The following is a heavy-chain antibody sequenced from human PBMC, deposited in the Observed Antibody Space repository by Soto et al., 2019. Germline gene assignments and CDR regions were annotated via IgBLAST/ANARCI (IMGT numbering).Heavy chain of an antibody. V-gene: IGHV3-23*01. CDR1: GFTFSTYT. J-gene: IGHJ4*02. D-gene: IGHD4-17*01. CDR3: AEDMRPDGVWDFDY. Sequence: VQLLESGGGLAQPGGSLRLSCAASGFTFSTYTMSWVRQAPGRGPEWVAGVSQDGTAHYADSVKGRFTITRDNSRDTVYLEMITLRGEDTAVYYCAEDMRPDGVWDFDYWGQGTLVTVSS. CDR2: VSQDGTA.